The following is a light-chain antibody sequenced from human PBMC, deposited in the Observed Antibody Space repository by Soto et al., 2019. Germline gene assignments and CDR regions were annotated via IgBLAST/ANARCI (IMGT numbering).Light chain of an antibody. J-gene: IGKJ5*01. CDR2: DAS. Sequence: EIVLTPSPGTMSLSPGERATLSCRGIQTITTRYLAWYQQKPGQAPRLLIYDASSRATGVPARFSGSGSGTEFTLTISSLQSEDFAVYYCQQYNNWPPVTLGQGTRLE. CDR3: QQYNNWPPVT. V-gene: IGKV3D-15*01. CDR1: QTITTRY.